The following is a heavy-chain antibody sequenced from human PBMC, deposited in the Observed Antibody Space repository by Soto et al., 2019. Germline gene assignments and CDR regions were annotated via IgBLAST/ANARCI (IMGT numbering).Heavy chain of an antibody. J-gene: IGHJ4*02. D-gene: IGHD2-15*01. CDR3: ARDPVGVDSTFYFDS. CDR1: GFTFSYYS. V-gene: IGHV3-21*06. Sequence: GSLRLSCEASGFTFSYYSMCWVRQAPGRGLEWVSSISTSTTYISYADSVRGRFTISRDNAKNSLYLQMSSLRVEDTAVYYCARDPVGVDSTFYFDSWGQGTLVTVSS. CDR2: ISTSTTYI.